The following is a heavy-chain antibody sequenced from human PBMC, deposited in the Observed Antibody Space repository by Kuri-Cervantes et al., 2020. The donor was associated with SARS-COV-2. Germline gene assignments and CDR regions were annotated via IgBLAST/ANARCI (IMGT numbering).Heavy chain of an antibody. CDR2: IYYSGST. CDR3: AGGYGVIAPLYYFDY. J-gene: IGHJ4*02. Sequence: GSLRLSCTVSGGSISSYYWSWIRQPPGKGLEWIGYIYYSGSTNYNPSLKSRVTISVDTSKNQFSLKLSSVTAADTAVYYCAGGYGVIAPLYYFDYWGQGTLVTVSS. D-gene: IGHD2-21*01. V-gene: IGHV4-59*01. CDR1: GGSISSYY.